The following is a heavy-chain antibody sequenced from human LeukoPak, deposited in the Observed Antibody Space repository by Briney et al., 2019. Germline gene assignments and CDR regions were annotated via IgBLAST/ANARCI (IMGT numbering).Heavy chain of an antibody. CDR1: GFTFSNAW. CDR3: TTEYSSGYLGYHYYGMDV. J-gene: IGHJ6*02. V-gene: IGHV3-15*01. CDR2: IKSKIDGGTT. D-gene: IGHD3-22*01. Sequence: GGSLRLSCAASGFTFSNAWMSWVRQAPGKGLEWVGRIKSKIDGGTTDYAAPVKGRFTISRDDSKNTLYLQMNSLKTEDTAVYYCTTEYSSGYLGYHYYGMDVWGQGTTVTVSS.